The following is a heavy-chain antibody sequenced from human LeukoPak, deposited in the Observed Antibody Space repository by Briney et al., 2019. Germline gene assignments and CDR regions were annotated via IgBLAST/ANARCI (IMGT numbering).Heavy chain of an antibody. J-gene: IGHJ4*02. Sequence: SETLSLTCAVYGGSFSGYYWSWIRQPPGKGLEWIGEINHSGSTNYNPSLKSRVTISVDTSKNQFSLKLSSVTAADTAVYYCASGSYLWHDYWGQGTLVTVSS. CDR1: GGSFSGYY. D-gene: IGHD1-26*01. CDR3: ASGSYLWHDY. CDR2: INHSGST. V-gene: IGHV4-34*01.